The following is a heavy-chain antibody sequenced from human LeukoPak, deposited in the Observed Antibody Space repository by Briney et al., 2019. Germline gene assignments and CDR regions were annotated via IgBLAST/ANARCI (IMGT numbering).Heavy chain of an antibody. J-gene: IGHJ4*02. D-gene: IGHD3-16*02. Sequence: KSSETLSLTCAVYGGSFSGYYWSWIRQPPGKGLEWIGEINHSGSTNYNPSLKSRVTISVDTSKNQFSLKLSSVTAADTAVYYCARGGYRPFDYWGQGTLVTVSS. CDR1: GGSFSGYY. CDR3: ARGGYRPFDY. CDR2: INHSGST. V-gene: IGHV4-34*01.